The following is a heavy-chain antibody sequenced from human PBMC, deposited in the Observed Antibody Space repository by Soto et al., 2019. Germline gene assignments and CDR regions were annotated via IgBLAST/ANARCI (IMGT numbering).Heavy chain of an antibody. CDR2: ISGSGDTI. D-gene: IGHD4-17*01. V-gene: IGHV3-48*03. CDR3: ATQEPYGACFAGGYFDI. Sequence: GGSLRLSCEASGFTFGSFQMNWVRQAPGRVLEWISHISGSGDTIYYADSVKGRFTISRDNAKDSLALHMNSLRAEDTGVYLCATQEPYGACFAGGYFDIWGQGTQVTVSS. CDR1: GFTFGSFQ. J-gene: IGHJ4*02.